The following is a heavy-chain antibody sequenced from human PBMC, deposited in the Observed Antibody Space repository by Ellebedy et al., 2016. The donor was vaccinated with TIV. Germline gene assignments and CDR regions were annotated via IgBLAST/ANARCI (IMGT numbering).Heavy chain of an antibody. J-gene: IGHJ5*02. D-gene: IGHD3-3*01. V-gene: IGHV3-48*02. CDR3: ARDPLRDFWSGYYWDNWFDP. CDR2: ISSSSSTI. Sequence: GGSLRLXXAASGFTFSSYSMNWVRQAPGKGLEWVSYISSSSSTIYYADSVKGRFTISRDNAKNSLYLQMNSLRDEDTAVYYCARDPLRDFWSGYYWDNWFDPWGQGTLVTVSS. CDR1: GFTFSSYS.